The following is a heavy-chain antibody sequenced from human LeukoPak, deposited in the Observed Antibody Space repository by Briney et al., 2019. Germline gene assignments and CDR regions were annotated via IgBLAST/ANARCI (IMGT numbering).Heavy chain of an antibody. CDR2: IYYSGRT. J-gene: IGHJ5*02. Sequence: SETLSLTCTVSGYPISSGYYWGWIRQPPGKGLEWIGYIYYSGRTNYNPSLKSRVTISVDTSKNQFSLKLSSVTAADTAVYYCARDRETHWFDPWGQGTLVTVSS. CDR1: GYPISSGYY. CDR3: ARDRETHWFDP. V-gene: IGHV4-38-2*02.